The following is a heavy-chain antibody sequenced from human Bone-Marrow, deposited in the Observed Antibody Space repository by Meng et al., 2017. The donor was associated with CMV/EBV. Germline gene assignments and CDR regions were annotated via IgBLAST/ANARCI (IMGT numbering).Heavy chain of an antibody. J-gene: IGHJ6*02. CDR2: TYYRSKWYI. CDR1: GDSVSSNSAT. CDR3: ARVRCSTTSCYYEYYYGMDV. D-gene: IGHD2-2*01. V-gene: IGHV6-1*01. Sequence: SQTPSLTCAISGDSVSSNSATWSWIRQSPSRGLEWLGRTYYRSKWYIDYAVSVKSRIDINPDTSKNQFSLQLNAVTPEDTAVYYCARVRCSTTSCYYEYYYGMDVWGQGTTVTVSS.